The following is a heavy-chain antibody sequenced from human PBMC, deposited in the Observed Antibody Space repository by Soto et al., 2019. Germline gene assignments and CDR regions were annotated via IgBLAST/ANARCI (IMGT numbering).Heavy chain of an antibody. CDR1: GYTFTGYY. D-gene: IGHD3-22*01. J-gene: IGHJ5*02. CDR3: ARERRGTYYYDSSGYSRWFDP. CDR2: INPNSGGT. V-gene: IGHV1-2*02. Sequence: ASVKVSCKASGYTFTGYYMHWVRQAPGQGLEWMGWINPNSGGTNYAQKFQGRVTMTRDTSISTAYMELGRLRSDDTAVYYCARERRGTYYYDSSGYSRWFDPWGQGTLVTVSS.